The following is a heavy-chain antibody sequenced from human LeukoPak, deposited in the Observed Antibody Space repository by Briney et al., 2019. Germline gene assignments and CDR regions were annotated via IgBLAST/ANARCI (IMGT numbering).Heavy chain of an antibody. D-gene: IGHD6-13*01. CDR2: ISTGSSYM. CDR3: AGTAAGTDY. Sequence: PGGSLRLSCAASGFTFSTYSMNWVRQAPGKGLEWVSSISTGSSYMYNADSVKGRFTISRDNAKNSLYLQMNSLRVEDTAVYYCAGTAAGTDYWGQGTLVTVSS. CDR1: GFTFSTYS. J-gene: IGHJ4*02. V-gene: IGHV3-21*01.